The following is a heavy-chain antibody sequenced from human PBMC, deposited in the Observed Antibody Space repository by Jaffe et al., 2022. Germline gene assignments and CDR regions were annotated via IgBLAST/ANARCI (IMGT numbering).Heavy chain of an antibody. V-gene: IGHV3-30*18. CDR3: AKDFDIWGSYRYTGGYYFDY. D-gene: IGHD3-16*02. CDR1: GFTFSSYG. Sequence: QVQLVESGGGVVQPGRSLRLSCAASGFTFSSYGMHWVRQAPGKGLEWVAVISYDGSNKYYADSVKGRFTISRDNSKNTLYLQMNSLRAEDTAVYYCAKDFDIWGSYRYTGGYYFDYWGQGTLVTVSS. CDR2: ISYDGSNK. J-gene: IGHJ4*02.